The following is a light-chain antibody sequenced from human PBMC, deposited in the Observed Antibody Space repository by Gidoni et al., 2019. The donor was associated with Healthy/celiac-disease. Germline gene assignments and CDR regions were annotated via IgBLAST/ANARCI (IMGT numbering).Light chain of an antibody. CDR3: QQRSNGPLT. CDR2: DAS. Sequence: EIVLTKSPATLSLSPRERATLSCRASQSVSSHLAWYQQKPGQDPTLLIYDASNRATGITARFSGSGAGTDFTLTIRSLEPEDFAVYYCQQRSNGPLTFXGXTKVEIK. CDR1: QSVSSH. V-gene: IGKV3-11*01. J-gene: IGKJ4*01.